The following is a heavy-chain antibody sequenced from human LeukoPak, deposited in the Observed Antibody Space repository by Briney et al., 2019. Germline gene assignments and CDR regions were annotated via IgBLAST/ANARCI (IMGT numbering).Heavy chain of an antibody. J-gene: IGHJ6*02. Sequence: ASVKVSCKASGYSFSSYGISWVRQAPGQGLEWMGWISGKNGHTNYAQKFRGRVTMTTDTSTSNAYMEVRSLTSDDTAVYYCAKDNSYDFWSGFYGSAYYYGMDVWGQGTTVIVSS. V-gene: IGHV1-18*01. CDR2: ISGKNGHT. D-gene: IGHD3-3*01. CDR3: AKDNSYDFWSGFYGSAYYYGMDV. CDR1: GYSFSSYG.